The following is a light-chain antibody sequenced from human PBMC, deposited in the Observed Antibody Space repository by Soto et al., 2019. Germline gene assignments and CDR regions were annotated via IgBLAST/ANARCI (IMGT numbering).Light chain of an antibody. Sequence: EIVLTQSPDTLAVSPGEVATLSCWASQSVTSNLAWYQQKRGQAPRLLIYAASTRATGVPVRFSGSGSGTEFTLTISSLQSEDFAVYYCQQYNNWPPITFGQGTRLEI. CDR1: QSVTSN. V-gene: IGKV3D-15*01. CDR3: QQYNNWPPIT. CDR2: AAS. J-gene: IGKJ5*01.